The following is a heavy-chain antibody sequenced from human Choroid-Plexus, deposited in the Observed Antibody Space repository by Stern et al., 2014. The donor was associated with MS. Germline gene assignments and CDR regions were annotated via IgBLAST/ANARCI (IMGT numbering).Heavy chain of an antibody. D-gene: IGHD2/OR15-2a*01. Sequence: VQLGQSGGGVVQPGRPLRLSCVASGFTFGSCALHWVRQARGKGLEWVAGVSYDGSNKYYADSVKGRFTISRDNSQNTLYMQMSSLRPEDTAVYYCAKDRQYLTYFFDHWGQGSLVTVSS. CDR2: VSYDGSNK. J-gene: IGHJ5*02. CDR1: GFTFGSCA. V-gene: IGHV3-30*18. CDR3: AKDRQYLTYFFDH.